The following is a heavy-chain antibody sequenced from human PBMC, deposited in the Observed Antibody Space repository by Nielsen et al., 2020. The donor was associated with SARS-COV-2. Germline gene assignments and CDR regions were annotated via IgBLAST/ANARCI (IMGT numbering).Heavy chain of an antibody. D-gene: IGHD1-26*01. CDR3: ARGESGSYLSPNDWFDP. V-gene: IGHV1-69*04. CDR2: IIPILGIA. J-gene: IGHJ5*02. Sequence: WGRQAPGQGLEWMGRIIPILGIANYAQKVQGRVTMTADKSTSTAYMELSSLRSEDTAVYYCARGESGSYLSPNDWFDPWGQGTLVTVSS.